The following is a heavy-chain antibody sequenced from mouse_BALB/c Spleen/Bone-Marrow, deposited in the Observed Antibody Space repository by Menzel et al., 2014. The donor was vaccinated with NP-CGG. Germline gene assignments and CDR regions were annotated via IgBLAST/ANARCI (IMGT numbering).Heavy chain of an antibody. CDR1: GFNIKDTY. V-gene: IGHV14-3*02. J-gene: IGHJ2*01. Sequence: EVQLVESRAELVKPGASVKLSCTASGFNIKDTYMHWVKQRPEQGLGWIGRIDPANGNTKYDPKFQGKATITADTSSNTAYLQLSSLTSEDTAVYYCALYYDYDVGYWGQGTTLTVSS. D-gene: IGHD2-4*01. CDR2: IDPANGNT. CDR3: ALYYDYDVGY.